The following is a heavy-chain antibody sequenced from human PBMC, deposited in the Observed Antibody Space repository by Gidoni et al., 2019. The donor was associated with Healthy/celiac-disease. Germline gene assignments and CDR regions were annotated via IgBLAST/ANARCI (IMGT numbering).Heavy chain of an antibody. D-gene: IGHD3-22*01. V-gene: IGHV1-2*02. CDR3: ASYENFDY. CDR1: GYTFTGYY. Sequence: QVQLVQPGAEVKKPGASVQDPRQASGYTFTGYYMHWVRQAPGQGLEWMGWINPNSGVTNYAQKFQGRVTMTRDTSISTAYMELSRLRSDDTAVYYCASYENFDYWGQGTLVTVSS. CDR2: INPNSGVT. J-gene: IGHJ4*02.